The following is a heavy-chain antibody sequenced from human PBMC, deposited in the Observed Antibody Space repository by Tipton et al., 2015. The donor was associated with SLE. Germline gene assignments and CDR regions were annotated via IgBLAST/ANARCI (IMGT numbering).Heavy chain of an antibody. Sequence: SLRLSCAASGFTFSSYVMHWVRQAPGKGLEWVAVISYDGSNKYYADSVKGRFTISRDNSKNMLYPQMNSLRAEDTAVYYCARVGGGNSYGLLYYYYGMDVWGQGTTVTVSS. CDR2: ISYDGSNK. D-gene: IGHD5-18*01. CDR3: ARVGGGNSYGLLYYYYGMDV. CDR1: GFTFSSYV. J-gene: IGHJ6*02. V-gene: IGHV3-30-3*01.